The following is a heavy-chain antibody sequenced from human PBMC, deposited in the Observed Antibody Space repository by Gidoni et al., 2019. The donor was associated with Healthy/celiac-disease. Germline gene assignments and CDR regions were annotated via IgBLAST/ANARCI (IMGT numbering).Heavy chain of an antibody. CDR3: ARVLRVAAPHYYYMDV. Sequence: EVQLVESGGGVVRPGGSLRLSCAASGFTFAVYGMRWVRLAPGKGLEWVSGINWKDGGTGYAASVKGRFTISRDNAKNSLYLQMSSLRAEDTALYHCARVLRVAAPHYYYMDVWGKGATVTVSS. CDR2: INWKDGGT. CDR1: GFTFAVYG. J-gene: IGHJ6*03. V-gene: IGHV3-20*01. D-gene: IGHD6-13*01.